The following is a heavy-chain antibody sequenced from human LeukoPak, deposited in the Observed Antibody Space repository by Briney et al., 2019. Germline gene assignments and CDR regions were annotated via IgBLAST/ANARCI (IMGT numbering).Heavy chain of an antibody. CDR2: IYYSGST. CDR3: ASTSGYDGSEFDY. CDR1: GGSISSYY. V-gene: IGHV4-59*01. D-gene: IGHD5-12*01. Sequence: SETLSLTCTVSGGSISSYYWSWIRQPPGKGLEWIGYIYYSGSTNYNPSLKSRVTISVDTSKNQFSLKLSSVTAADTAVYYCASTSGYDGSEFDYWGQGTLVTVSS. J-gene: IGHJ4*02.